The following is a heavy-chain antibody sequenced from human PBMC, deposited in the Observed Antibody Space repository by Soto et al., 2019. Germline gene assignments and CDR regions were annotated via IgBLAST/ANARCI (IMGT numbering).Heavy chain of an antibody. D-gene: IGHD2-2*01. Sequence: EVQLLESGGGLVQPGGSLRLSCTASGFTFTYYALSWVRQAPGKGLEWVSAISANGQGIYYADSVRGRFTISRDNSKNTVFLHMDSLRAEDTAVYYCAKDRDYPRDQFHYWGQGTLVTVSS. V-gene: IGHV3-23*01. CDR1: GFTFTYYA. CDR2: ISANGQGI. J-gene: IGHJ4*02. CDR3: AKDRDYPRDQFHY.